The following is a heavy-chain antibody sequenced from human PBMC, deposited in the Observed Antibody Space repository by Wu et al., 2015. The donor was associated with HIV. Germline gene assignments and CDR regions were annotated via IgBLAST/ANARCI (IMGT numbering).Heavy chain of an antibody. CDR2: FVPEDDET. CDR1: GSNFNKLS. J-gene: IGHJ5*02. CDR3: VTNLIVNPGYNWFDP. D-gene: IGHD2-21*01. Sequence: QVQLVQSGAEMKKPGASVKVSCKLSGSNFNKLSIHWVRQAPGKGLEWMGGFVPEDDETIYAQRFQGRVIMTEDTSTDTAYMQLSSLRFEDTAVYYCVTNLIVNPGYNWFDPWGQGTLVTVSS. V-gene: IGHV1-24*01.